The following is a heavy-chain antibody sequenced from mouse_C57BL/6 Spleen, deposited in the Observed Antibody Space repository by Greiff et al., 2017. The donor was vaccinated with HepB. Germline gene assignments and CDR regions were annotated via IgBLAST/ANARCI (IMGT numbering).Heavy chain of an antibody. Sequence: QVQLQQPGAELVKPGASVKMSCKASGYTFTSYWITWVKQRPGQGLEWIGDIYPGSGSTNYNEKFKSKATLTVDTSSSTAYMQLSSLTSEDSAVYNCARSDYYGSGYYFDYWGQGAPLSVSS. CDR2: IYPGSGST. CDR1: GYTFTSYW. V-gene: IGHV1-55*01. D-gene: IGHD1-1*01. J-gene: IGHJ2*01. CDR3: ARSDYYGSGYYFDY.